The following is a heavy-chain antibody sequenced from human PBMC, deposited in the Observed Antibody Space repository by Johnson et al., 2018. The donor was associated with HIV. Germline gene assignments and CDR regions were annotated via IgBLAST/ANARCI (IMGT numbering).Heavy chain of an antibody. CDR3: AKSGYSGSYDRMGAFDI. V-gene: IGHV3-7*01. CDR2: IKQDGSEK. CDR1: GFTFSS. J-gene: IGHJ3*02. D-gene: IGHD1-26*01. Sequence: MLLVESGGGVVQPGRSLRLSCAASGFTFSSMHWDRQAPGKGLEWVANIKQDGSEKYYVDSVKGRFTISRDNSKNTLYLQMNSLRAEDTAVYYCAKSGYSGSYDRMGAFDIWGQGTMVTVSS.